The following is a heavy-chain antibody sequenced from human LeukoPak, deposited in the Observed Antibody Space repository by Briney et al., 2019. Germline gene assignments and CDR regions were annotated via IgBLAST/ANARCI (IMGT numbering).Heavy chain of an antibody. D-gene: IGHD4/OR15-4a*01. Sequence: ASVKVSCKASGYTFTGYYMHWVRQAPGQGLEWMGWINPNSGGTNYAQKFQGRVTMTRNTSISTAYMELSSLRSEDTAVYYCARGYGDYVDYWGQGTLVTVSS. V-gene: IGHV1-2*02. J-gene: IGHJ4*02. CDR3: ARGYGDYVDY. CDR1: GYTFTGYY. CDR2: INPNSGGT.